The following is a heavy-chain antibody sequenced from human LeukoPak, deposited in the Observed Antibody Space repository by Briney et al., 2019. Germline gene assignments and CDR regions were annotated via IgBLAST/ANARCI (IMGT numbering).Heavy chain of an antibody. V-gene: IGHV3-7*01. Sequence: PGGSLRLSCAASGFTFSQYWMSGVRPAPGRGLGWGANIKLVGSEKQDASEKNYVDSVKGRFTISRDNAKNSLYLQMNSLRAEDTAVYYCARSGRGVDSFYFYMDVWGKGTTVTVSS. CDR1: GFTFSQYW. CDR2: IKLVGSEKQDASEK. D-gene: IGHD3-10*01. CDR3: ARSGRGVDSFYFYMDV. J-gene: IGHJ6*03.